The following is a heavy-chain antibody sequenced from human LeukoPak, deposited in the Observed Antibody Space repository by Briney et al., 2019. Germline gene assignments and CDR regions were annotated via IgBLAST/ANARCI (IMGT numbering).Heavy chain of an antibody. CDR1: GFTFDRYA. J-gene: IGHJ4*02. CDR3: TKGRNSGSFYRGWGGEFDY. CDR2: IGWNPISF. V-gene: IGHV3-9*01. D-gene: IGHD1-26*01. Sequence: SPRLSCATSGFTFDRYAMHWVRRAPGKGLEWVSGIGWNPISFDYAYSVKGRFTISRDNAKKSLYLQMNSLRPEDTALYYCTKGRNSGSFYRGWGGEFDYWGQGILVTVSS.